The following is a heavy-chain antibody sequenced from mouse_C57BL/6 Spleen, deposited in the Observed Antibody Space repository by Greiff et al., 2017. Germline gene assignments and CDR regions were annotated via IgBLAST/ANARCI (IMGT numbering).Heavy chain of an antibody. J-gene: IGHJ3*01. CDR1: GYSITSGYY. V-gene: IGHV3-6*01. Sequence: VQLQQSGPGLVKPSQSLSLTCSVTGYSITSGYYWNWIRQFPGNKLEWMGYISYDGSNNYNPSLKNRISITRDTSKNQFFLKLNSVTTEDTATYYCAREGGITTVVGRGFAYWGQGTLVTVSA. D-gene: IGHD1-1*01. CDR3: AREGGITTVVGRGFAY. CDR2: ISYDGSN.